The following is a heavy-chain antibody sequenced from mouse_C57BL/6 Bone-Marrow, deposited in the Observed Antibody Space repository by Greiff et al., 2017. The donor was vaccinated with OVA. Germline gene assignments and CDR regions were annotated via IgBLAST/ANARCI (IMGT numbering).Heavy chain of an antibody. Sequence: VQLQQSGAELARPGASVKLSCKASGYTFTSYGISWVKQRTGQGLEWIGEIYPRSGNTYYNEKFKGKATLTADKSSSTAYMELRSLTSEDSAVYFCERRTGNVWFAYWGQGTLVTVSA. CDR2: IYPRSGNT. CDR1: GYTFTSYG. J-gene: IGHJ3*01. D-gene: IGHD2-1*01. CDR3: ERRTGNVWFAY. V-gene: IGHV1-81*01.